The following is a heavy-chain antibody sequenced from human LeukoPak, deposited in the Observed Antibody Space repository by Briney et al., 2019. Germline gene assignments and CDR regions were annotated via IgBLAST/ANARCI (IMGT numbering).Heavy chain of an antibody. D-gene: IGHD2-2*03. J-gene: IGHJ6*02. Sequence: PGGSLRLSCAASGFTFSSYAMHWVRQAPGKGLEWVAVISYDGSNKYYADSVKGRFTISRDNSKNTRYLQMNSLRAEDTAVYYCATLGIDPNYYGMDVWAKGPRSPSP. CDR3: ATLGIDPNYYGMDV. V-gene: IGHV3-30-3*01. CDR1: GFTFSSYA. CDR2: ISYDGSNK.